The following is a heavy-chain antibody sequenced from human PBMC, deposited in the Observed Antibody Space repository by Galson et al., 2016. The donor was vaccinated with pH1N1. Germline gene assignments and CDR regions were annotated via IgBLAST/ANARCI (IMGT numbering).Heavy chain of an antibody. CDR1: GLTFSRYA. V-gene: IGHV3-23*01. CDR3: AKLDYDFWSGYYRHFDY. Sequence: SLRLSCAVSGLTFSRYAMSWVRQAPGKGLEWVSAIRGSGDDTYYATSVKGRFTISRDNSKNTLYLQMNSLRGDDTAVYYCAKLDYDFWSGYYRHFDYWGQGTLVTVSS. D-gene: IGHD3-3*01. J-gene: IGHJ4*02. CDR2: IRGSGDDT.